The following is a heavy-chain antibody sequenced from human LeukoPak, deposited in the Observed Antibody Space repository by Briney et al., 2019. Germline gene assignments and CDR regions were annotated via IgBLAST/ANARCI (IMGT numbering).Heavy chain of an antibody. CDR1: GYTFTSYD. D-gene: IGHD3-22*01. Sequence: ASVKVSCKASGYTFTSYDINWVRQATGQGLEWMGWMNPNSGNTGYAQKFQGRVTMTRDTSTSTVYMELSSLRSEDTAVYYCARRGSSGYYQSSYWYFDLWGRGTLVTVSS. J-gene: IGHJ2*01. CDR2: MNPNSGNT. V-gene: IGHV1-8*01. CDR3: ARRGSSGYYQSSYWYFDL.